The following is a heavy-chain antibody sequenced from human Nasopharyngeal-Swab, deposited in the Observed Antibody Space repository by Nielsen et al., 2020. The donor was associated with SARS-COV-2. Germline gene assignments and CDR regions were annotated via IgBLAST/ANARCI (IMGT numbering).Heavy chain of an antibody. Sequence: GASLVTSRQGSGWSFTSYWISWVRQMPGKGLEWMGRIDPSDSYTNYSPSFQGHVTISADKSISTAYLQWSSLKASDTAMYYCARHWSDPGNWFDPWGQGTRVTVSS. CDR3: ARHWSDPGNWFDP. V-gene: IGHV5-10-1*01. CDR2: IDPSDSYT. J-gene: IGHJ5*02. CDR1: GWSFTSYW.